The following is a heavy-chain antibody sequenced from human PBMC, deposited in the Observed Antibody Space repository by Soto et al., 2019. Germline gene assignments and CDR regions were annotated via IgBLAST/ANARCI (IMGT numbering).Heavy chain of an antibody. CDR2: ISYDGSNK. V-gene: IGHV3-30*18. Sequence: GGSLRLSCAASGFTFSSYGMHWVRQAPGKGLESVAVISYDGSNKYYADSVKGRFTISRDNSKNTLYLQMNSLRAEDTAVYYCAKEKEPGRYYDSSGYYYSVAAFDYWGQGTLVTVSS. D-gene: IGHD3-22*01. CDR3: AKEKEPGRYYDSSGYYYSVAAFDY. J-gene: IGHJ4*02. CDR1: GFTFSSYG.